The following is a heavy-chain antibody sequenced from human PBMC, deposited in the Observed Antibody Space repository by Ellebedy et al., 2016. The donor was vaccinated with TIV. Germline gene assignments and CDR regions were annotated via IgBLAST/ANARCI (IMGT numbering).Heavy chain of an antibody. CDR3: ARGKSGTYIHHAFDS. Sequence: PGGSLRLSCTASGFTFSNYAMSWVRQAPGKGLEWVSGFGVSGDSTYYADSVKGRFTISRDNSKNTLYLQMNSLRDEDTAIYYCARGKSGTYIHHAFDSWGQGTLVTVSS. D-gene: IGHD1-14*01. J-gene: IGHJ5*01. V-gene: IGHV3-23*01. CDR2: FGVSGDST. CDR1: GFTFSNYA.